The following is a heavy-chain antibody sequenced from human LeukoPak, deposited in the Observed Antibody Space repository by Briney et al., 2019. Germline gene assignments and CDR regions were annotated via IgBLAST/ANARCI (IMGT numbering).Heavy chain of an antibody. D-gene: IGHD3-22*01. Sequence: ASVKVSCKASGYTFSIYGISWVRQAPGQGLEWMGWISAYNGNTNYAQKLQGRVTMTTDTSTSTVYMELRSLRSDDTAVYYCARVALTTDSSGCLAFDIWGQGTMVTVSS. V-gene: IGHV1-18*01. J-gene: IGHJ3*02. CDR1: GYTFSIYG. CDR3: ARVALTTDSSGCLAFDI. CDR2: ISAYNGNT.